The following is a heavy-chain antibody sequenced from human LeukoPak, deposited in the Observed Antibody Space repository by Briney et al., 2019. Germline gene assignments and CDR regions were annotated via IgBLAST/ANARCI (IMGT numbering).Heavy chain of an antibody. J-gene: IGHJ4*02. CDR1: GFTFSSYA. D-gene: IGHD3-22*01. V-gene: IGHV3-23*01. CDR3: AKGNTMIVVANAFDY. CDR2: ISGSGGST. Sequence: AGGSLRLSCAASGFTFSSYAMSWVRQAPGKGLEWVSAISGSGGSTYYADSVKGRFTISRDNSKNTLYLQMNSLRAEDTAVYYCAKGNTMIVVANAFDYWGQGTLVTVSS.